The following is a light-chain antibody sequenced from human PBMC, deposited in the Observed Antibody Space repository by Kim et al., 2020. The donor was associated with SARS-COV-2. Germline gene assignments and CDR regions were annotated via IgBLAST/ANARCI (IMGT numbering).Light chain of an antibody. CDR3: LLSYSGLVF. CDR1: TGAVTSGHY. V-gene: IGLV7-46*01. Sequence: VTLTCASSTGAVTSGHYASWLQHKPGHAPRTLIYDSTHKHSWTPARFSGSLPGGSAALTLSGAQSEDEADYYCLLSYSGLVFFGGGTQLTVL. CDR2: DST. J-gene: IGLJ2*01.